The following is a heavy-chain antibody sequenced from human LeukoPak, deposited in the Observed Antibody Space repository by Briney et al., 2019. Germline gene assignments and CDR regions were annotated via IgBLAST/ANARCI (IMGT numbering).Heavy chain of an antibody. CDR1: GYSISSDDY. Sequence: SETLSLTCAVSGYSISSDDYWGWIRQPPGKGLEWIGSIYHSGSTYNNPSLKSRVTILVDTSKNQFSLKLGSVTAADTAVYYCARSPYYFDSSGYHGAYYFDYWGQGTLVTVSS. CDR3: ARSPYYFDSSGYHGAYYFDY. D-gene: IGHD3-22*01. V-gene: IGHV4-38-2*01. J-gene: IGHJ4*02. CDR2: IYHSGST.